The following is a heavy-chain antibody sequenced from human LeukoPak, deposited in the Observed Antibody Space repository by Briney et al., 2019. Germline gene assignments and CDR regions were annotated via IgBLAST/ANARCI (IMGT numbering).Heavy chain of an antibody. J-gene: IGHJ3*02. D-gene: IGHD2-2*01. CDR3: ARGSLSDCSSTSCYQDAFDI. V-gene: IGHV3-33*01. Sequence: RAGRSLRLFCAPSAFTFTSYGMHCARQAPGRWLGWLAYIWYDGSNKYYADSVKGRFTSSRDNSKNTLYLQMNSLRAEDTAVYYCARGSLSDCSSTSCYQDAFDIWGQGTMVTVSS. CDR2: IWYDGSNK. CDR1: AFTFTSYG.